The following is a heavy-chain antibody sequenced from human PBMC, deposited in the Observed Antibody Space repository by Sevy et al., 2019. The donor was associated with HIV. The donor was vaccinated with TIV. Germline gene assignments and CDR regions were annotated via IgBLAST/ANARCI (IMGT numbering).Heavy chain of an antibody. CDR3: GKGGGGHYDPDEIAYYFYYYNMDV. Sequence: GGSLRLSCAVSGFSFDSYGMTWVRQAPGKGLEWVSAISGSGTRTYYADSVKGRFIISRDNSKNTLDLQMNSLRAEDPAIYYCGKGGGGHYDPDEIAYYFYYYNMDVWGKGTTVTVSS. V-gene: IGHV3-23*01. J-gene: IGHJ6*03. D-gene: IGHD3-22*01. CDR2: ISGSGTRT. CDR1: GFSFDSYG.